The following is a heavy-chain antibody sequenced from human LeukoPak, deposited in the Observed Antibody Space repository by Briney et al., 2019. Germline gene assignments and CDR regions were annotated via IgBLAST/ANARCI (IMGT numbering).Heavy chain of an antibody. D-gene: IGHD2-2*02. V-gene: IGHV3-15*01. Sequence: GGSLRLSCVASGFTFSNVWMTWVRQAPGKGLEWVGRIKSKTDGGTTDYAAPVKGRFTLSRDDSKNTLYLQMNSLKTEDTAVYYCTTVFKSATTAIAGFDYWSQASLVTVSS. CDR1: GFTFSNVW. CDR2: IKSKTDGGTT. J-gene: IGHJ4*01. CDR3: TTVFKSATTAIAGFDY.